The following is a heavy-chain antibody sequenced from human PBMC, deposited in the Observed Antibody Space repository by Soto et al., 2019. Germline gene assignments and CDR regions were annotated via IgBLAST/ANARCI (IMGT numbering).Heavy chain of an antibody. Sequence: SETLSLTCAVYGGSFGGYYWSWIRQPPGKGLEWIGEINHSGSTNYNPPLKSRVTISVDTSKNQFSLKLSSVTAADTAVYYCARVTGRYYYGMDVWGQGTTVT. V-gene: IGHV4-34*01. CDR1: GGSFGGYY. J-gene: IGHJ6*02. CDR3: ARVTGRYYYGMDV. CDR2: INHSGST.